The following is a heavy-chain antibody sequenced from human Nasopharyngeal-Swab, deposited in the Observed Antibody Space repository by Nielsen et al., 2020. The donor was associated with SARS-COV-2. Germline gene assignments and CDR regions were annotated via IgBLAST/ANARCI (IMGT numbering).Heavy chain of an antibody. Sequence: GESLKISCSASGFTFTSYAMNWVRQAPGKGLEFVSAIDNNGGATYYADSVKGRFTISRDNSKSTLYLQLSSLRGDDTAEYYCVKAWRYIYPSYMDVWGKGTTIIVSS. V-gene: IGHV3-64D*06. CDR1: GFTFTSYA. CDR2: IDNNGGAT. D-gene: IGHD3-3*01. J-gene: IGHJ6*03. CDR3: VKAWRYIYPSYMDV.